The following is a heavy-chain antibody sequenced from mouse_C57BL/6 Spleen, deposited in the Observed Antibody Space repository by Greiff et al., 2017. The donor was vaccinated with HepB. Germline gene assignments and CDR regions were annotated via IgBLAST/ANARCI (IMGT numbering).Heavy chain of an antibody. CDR3: ARGGLYSNYGDAMDY. CDR1: GYAFSSYW. D-gene: IGHD2-5*01. CDR2: IYPGDGDT. V-gene: IGHV1-80*01. J-gene: IGHJ4*01. Sequence: VQLQQSGAELVKPGASVKISCKASGYAFSSYWMNWVKQRPGKGLEWIGQIYPGDGDTNYNGKFKGKATLTADKSSSTAYMQLSSLTSEDSAVYFCARGGLYSNYGDAMDYWGQGTSVTVSS.